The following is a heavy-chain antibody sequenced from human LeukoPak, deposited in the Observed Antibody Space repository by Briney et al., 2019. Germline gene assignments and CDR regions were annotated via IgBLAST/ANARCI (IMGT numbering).Heavy chain of an antibody. Sequence: SETLSLTCSVSGGSIRDHYWSWIRQPPGKGLEWIEYIYYNGSTKYNPSVRSRLTISVDTSRNHFSLKLSSVTAADTAVYYCARHNTVYCASDCYSEWDYWGQGTLVTVSS. V-gene: IGHV4-59*08. J-gene: IGHJ4*02. CDR2: IYYNGST. D-gene: IGHD2-21*02. CDR1: GGSIRDHY. CDR3: ARHNTVYCASDCYSEWDY.